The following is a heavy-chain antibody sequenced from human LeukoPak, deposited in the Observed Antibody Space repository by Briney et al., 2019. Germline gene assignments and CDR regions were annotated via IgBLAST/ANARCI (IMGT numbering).Heavy chain of an antibody. CDR3: AKLGMRIAAAGSRD. D-gene: IGHD6-13*01. CDR2: ISGSGGST. Sequence: GGSLRLSCAGSGFPFSIYGMTWVRQAPGKGLEWVSSISGSGGSTYYADSVKGRFTISRDNSKNTLYLQMNSLRAEDTAVYYCAKLGMRIAAAGSRDWGQGTLVTVSS. J-gene: IGHJ4*02. CDR1: GFPFSIYG. V-gene: IGHV3-23*01.